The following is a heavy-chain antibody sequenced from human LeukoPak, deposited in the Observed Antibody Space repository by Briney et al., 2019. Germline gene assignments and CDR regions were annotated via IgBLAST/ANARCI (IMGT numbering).Heavy chain of an antibody. CDR2: IYDSGST. J-gene: IGHJ6*02. CDR1: GGSISNYY. CDR3: ARHYAAGTDYYYGMDV. V-gene: IGHV4-59*08. Sequence: SETLSLTCTVFGGSISNYYWSWIRQPPGQGLEWIGYIYDSGSTCYNPSLKSGVTISVDTLKSQFSLKLSSVTAADTAVYYCARHYAAGTDYYYGMDVWGQGTTVTVSS. D-gene: IGHD6-13*01.